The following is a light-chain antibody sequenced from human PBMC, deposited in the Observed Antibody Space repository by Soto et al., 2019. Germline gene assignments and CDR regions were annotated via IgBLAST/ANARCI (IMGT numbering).Light chain of an antibody. Sequence: QSALTQPPSASGSPGQSVTISCTGTSSDVGNYNYVSWYQQHPGKAPKLMIYEVSKRPSGVPDRFSGSKSGNTASLTVSGLQVEDEADYYRSSYAGSNTYVFGTGTKV. CDR2: EVS. CDR1: SSDVGNYNY. CDR3: SSYAGSNTYV. J-gene: IGLJ1*01. V-gene: IGLV2-8*01.